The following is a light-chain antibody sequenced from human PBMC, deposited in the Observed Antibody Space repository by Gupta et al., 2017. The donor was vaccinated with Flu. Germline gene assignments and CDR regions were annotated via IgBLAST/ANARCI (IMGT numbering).Light chain of an antibody. CDR1: TAPVTGGNY. J-gene: IGLJ3*02. CDR3: LLYIGGAQLGV. Sequence: QTVVTQEPSLTVSPGGTVTLTCASNTAPVTGGNYPNWLQQKPGQPLRALMYSTSGKHSGTPTRGAGALLGGKATPTPTVAQAEDGADYYWLLYIGGAQLGVAGGGTRFTGL. V-gene: IGLV7-43*01. CDR2: STS.